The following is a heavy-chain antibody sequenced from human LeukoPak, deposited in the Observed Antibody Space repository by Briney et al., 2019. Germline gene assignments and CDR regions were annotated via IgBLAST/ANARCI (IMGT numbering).Heavy chain of an antibody. CDR2: IYYSGST. Sequence: LSQTLSLTCTVSGGSISSGDYYWSWIRQAPGKGREWIGYIYYSGSTYYNPSLKSRVTISVDTSKNQFSLKLSSVTAADTAVYYCARELGYCSSTSCFGYWGQGTLVTVSS. CDR1: GGSISSGDYY. D-gene: IGHD2-2*01. CDR3: ARELGYCSSTSCFGY. V-gene: IGHV4-30-4*08. J-gene: IGHJ4*02.